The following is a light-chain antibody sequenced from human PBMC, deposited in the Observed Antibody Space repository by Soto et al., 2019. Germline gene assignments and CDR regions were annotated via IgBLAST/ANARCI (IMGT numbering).Light chain of an antibody. J-gene: IGLJ2*01. Sequence: QSALTQPRSVSGSPGQSVTISCTGTSSDVGGYNYVSWYQQHPGKAPKLMIYDVSKRPSGVPDRFSGSKSGNTASLTISGLQAEDEDDYYFCSYAGSYTWVFGGGTKVTVL. CDR2: DVS. V-gene: IGLV2-11*01. CDR3: CSYAGSYTWV. CDR1: SSDVGGYNY.